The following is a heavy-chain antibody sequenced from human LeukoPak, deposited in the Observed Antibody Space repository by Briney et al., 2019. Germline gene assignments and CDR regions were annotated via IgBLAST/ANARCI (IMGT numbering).Heavy chain of an antibody. V-gene: IGHV4-39*01. CDR2: IYYIGST. CDR1: GGSISSSSYY. D-gene: IGHD3-3*01. Sequence: SETRSLTGSVSGGSISSSSYYWGWIRQPPGKGLEWTGSIYYIGSTYHNPPLKRRATISVDTSKHQFSPTLSSVTAADTAVYYCARMPTTYYDFWSGYSGGFDYWGKGNLVTVSS. CDR3: ARMPTTYYDFWSGYSGGFDY. J-gene: IGHJ4*02.